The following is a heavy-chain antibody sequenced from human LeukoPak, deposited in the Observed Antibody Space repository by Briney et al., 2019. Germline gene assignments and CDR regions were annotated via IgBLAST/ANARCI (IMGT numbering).Heavy chain of an antibody. CDR1: GFTFSSYA. V-gene: IGHV3-23*01. Sequence: GRSLRLSCAASGFTFSSYAMSWVRQAPGKGREWVSAISGSGGSTSYADSVKGRFTISRDNSKNKLYLQMNSLRAEDTAVYYCAKEQIGWFGELSLAFAVDVWGQGTAVTVSS. CDR2: ISGSGGST. CDR3: AKEQIGWFGELSLAFAVDV. D-gene: IGHD3-10*01. J-gene: IGHJ6*02.